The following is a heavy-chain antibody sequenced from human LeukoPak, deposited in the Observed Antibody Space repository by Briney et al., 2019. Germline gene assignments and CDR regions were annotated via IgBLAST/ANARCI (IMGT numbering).Heavy chain of an antibody. Sequence: SETLSLTCTVSGGSISSSSYYWGWIRQPPGKGLEWIGSIYYSGSTYYNPSLKSRVTISVDTSKNQFSLKLSSVTAADTAVYYCAAEDQGDFGSWFDPWGQGTLVTVSS. CDR2: IYYSGST. D-gene: IGHD3-3*01. J-gene: IGHJ5*02. CDR3: AAEDQGDFGSWFDP. CDR1: GGSISSSSYY. V-gene: IGHV4-39*07.